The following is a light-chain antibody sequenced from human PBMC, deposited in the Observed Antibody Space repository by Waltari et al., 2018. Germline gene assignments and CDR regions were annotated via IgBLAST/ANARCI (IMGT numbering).Light chain of an antibody. CDR1: SSTISMNT. J-gene: IGLJ3*02. CDR3: AAWDDSLAWV. V-gene: IGLV1-44*01. Sequence: QSVLTQPPSASGTPGQRVTISCSGSSSTISMNTVNGYQQLPGTAPKLLIYSNNQRPSGVPGRFSGSKSGTSASLAISGLQSEDEADYYCAAWDDSLAWVFGGGTKLTVL. CDR2: SNN.